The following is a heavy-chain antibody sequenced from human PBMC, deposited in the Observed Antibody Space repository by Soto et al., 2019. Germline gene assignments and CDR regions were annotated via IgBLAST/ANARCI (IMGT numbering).Heavy chain of an antibody. J-gene: IGHJ4*02. Sequence: SETPSLTCSVSGFAISRGYYWSWVRQPPGKGLEWIGSIYPSVSSYHNPSLATRLGLSIDTSKNQFTLNLTSVTAADTALYFCAREKVGTTFFDNWGQGIQVTVSS. CDR1: GFAISRGYY. D-gene: IGHD1-1*01. CDR3: AREKVGTTFFDN. CDR2: IYPSVSS. V-gene: IGHV4-38-2*02.